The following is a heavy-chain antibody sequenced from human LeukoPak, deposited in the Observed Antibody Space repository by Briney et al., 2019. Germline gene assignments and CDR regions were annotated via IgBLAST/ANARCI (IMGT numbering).Heavy chain of an antibody. Sequence: GASVKVSCKASGYTFTGYYMHWVRQAPGQGLEWMGWINPNSGGTNYAQKFQGRVTMTRDTSISTAYMELSRLRSDDTAVYYCARDLYYYDSSGYWVFDIWGQGTMVTVSS. J-gene: IGHJ3*02. D-gene: IGHD3-22*01. CDR3: ARDLYYYDSSGYWVFDI. V-gene: IGHV1-2*02. CDR2: INPNSGGT. CDR1: GYTFTGYY.